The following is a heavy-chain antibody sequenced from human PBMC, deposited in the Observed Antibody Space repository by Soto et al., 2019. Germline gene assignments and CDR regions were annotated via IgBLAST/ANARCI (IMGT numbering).Heavy chain of an antibody. D-gene: IGHD2-2*01. CDR2: ISAYTDDP. CDR1: GSTFTNFG. CDR3: ARVIPGAEAWFDP. Sequence: ASVKVSCKASGSTFTNFGVTWVRQAPGQGLEWMGWISAYTDDPNYAQKFQGRVTMTIDTSTSTAYLDLRSLTSDDTAVYYCARVIPGAEAWFDPWGQGTLVTVSS. J-gene: IGHJ5*02. V-gene: IGHV1-18*01.